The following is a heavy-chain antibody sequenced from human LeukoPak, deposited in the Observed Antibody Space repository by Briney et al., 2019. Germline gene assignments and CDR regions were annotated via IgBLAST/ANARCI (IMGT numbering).Heavy chain of an antibody. CDR3: ARDWDSYGDGGYFDY. J-gene: IGHJ4*02. CDR1: GFTFSSYS. CDR2: ISSSSSYI. D-gene: IGHD4-17*01. Sequence: PGGSLRLSCAASGFTFSSYSMNWVRQAPGQGLEWVSSISSSSSYIYYADSVKGRFTISRDNAENSLYLQMNSLRAEDTAVYYCARDWDSYGDGGYFDYWGQGTLVTVSP. V-gene: IGHV3-21*01.